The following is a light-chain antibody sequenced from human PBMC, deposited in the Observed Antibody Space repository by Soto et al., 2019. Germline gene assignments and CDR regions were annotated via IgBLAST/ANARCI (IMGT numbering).Light chain of an antibody. CDR1: QNINTW. V-gene: IGKV1-5*01. CDR2: DAS. J-gene: IGKJ1*01. Sequence: DIQMTQSPASMSASVGDRVTITCRASQNINTWLDWYQQKPGKAPKVLIYDASSLQSGVPSRFSGSGSGTVFTLTSSSLQPDDFATYYCQQYSTLWTFGQGTKVEI. CDR3: QQYSTLWT.